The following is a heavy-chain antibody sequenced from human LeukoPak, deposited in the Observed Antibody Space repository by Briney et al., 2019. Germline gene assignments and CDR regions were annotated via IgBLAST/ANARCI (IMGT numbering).Heavy chain of an antibody. CDR2: IRNKANRYTT. J-gene: IGHJ4*02. CDR1: GFTFSDHH. Sequence: PGGSLRLSCAASGFTFSDHHMDRVRQAPGEGLEWVARIRNKANRYTTEYAASVKGRFTISRDDSENSLYLQMDSLKTEDTAVYYCARSPLGIAPFDYWGQGTLVTVSS. D-gene: IGHD7-27*01. CDR3: ARSPLGIAPFDY. V-gene: IGHV3-72*01.